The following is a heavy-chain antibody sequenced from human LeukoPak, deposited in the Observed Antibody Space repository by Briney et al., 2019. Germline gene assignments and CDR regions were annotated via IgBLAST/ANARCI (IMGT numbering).Heavy chain of an antibody. J-gene: IGHJ4*02. CDR2: ISTGSTYI. Sequence: GGSLRLSCSASGFTFSTYSMNWVRQAPGKGLEWVSSISTGSTYIFYGDSVKGRFTISRDNADNSLYLQMNSLRAEDTAVYYCARTRDSSDCFDLWGQGTLVTVSS. V-gene: IGHV3-21*01. D-gene: IGHD6-19*01. CDR1: GFTFSTYS. CDR3: ARTRDSSDCFDL.